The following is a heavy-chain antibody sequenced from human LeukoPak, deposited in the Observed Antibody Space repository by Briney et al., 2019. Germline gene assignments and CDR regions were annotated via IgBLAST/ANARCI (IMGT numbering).Heavy chain of an antibody. CDR1: GGSISSGSYY. Sequence: SQTLSLTCTVSGGSISSGSYYWSWIRQPAGKGLEWVGRIYTSGSTNYNPSLKSRVTISVDTSKNQFSLKLSSVTAADTAVYYCASGTRYSSSWALDYWGQGTLVTVSS. CDR2: IYTSGST. D-gene: IGHD6-13*01. CDR3: ASGTRYSSSWALDY. J-gene: IGHJ4*02. V-gene: IGHV4-61*02.